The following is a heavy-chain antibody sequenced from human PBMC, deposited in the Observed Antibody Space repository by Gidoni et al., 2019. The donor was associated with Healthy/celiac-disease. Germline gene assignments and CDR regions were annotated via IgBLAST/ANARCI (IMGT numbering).Heavy chain of an antibody. V-gene: IGHV3-30*04. CDR1: GFNFSRHA. D-gene: IGHD3-22*01. CDR2: ISYDGSNK. Sequence: QVQLVESGGGVVQPGRSLRLSWAASGFNFSRHAMHWVRQAPGKGLEWVAVISYDGSNKYYADSVKGRFTISRDNSKNTLYLQMNSLRAEDTAVYYCARDYYDSSGYYLGFDYWGQGTLVTVSS. J-gene: IGHJ4*02. CDR3: ARDYYDSSGYYLGFDY.